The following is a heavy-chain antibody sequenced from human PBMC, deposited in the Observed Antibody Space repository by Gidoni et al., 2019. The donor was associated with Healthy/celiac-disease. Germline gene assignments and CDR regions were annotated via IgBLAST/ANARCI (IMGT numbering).Heavy chain of an antibody. Sequence: EVQLVVSGGVLVQPGRSLRLSCAASGFTFDDYAMHWVRQAPGKGLEWVSGISWNSGSIGYADSVKGRFTISRDNAKNSLYLQMNSLRAEDTALYYCAKDIDYGGNLDYWGQGTLVTVSS. V-gene: IGHV3-9*01. CDR2: ISWNSGSI. D-gene: IGHD4-17*01. J-gene: IGHJ4*02. CDR3: AKDIDYGGNLDY. CDR1: GFTFDDYA.